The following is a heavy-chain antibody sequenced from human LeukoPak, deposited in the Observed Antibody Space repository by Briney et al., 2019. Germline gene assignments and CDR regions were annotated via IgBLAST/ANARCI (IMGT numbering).Heavy chain of an antibody. Sequence: PGGSLRLSCAASGFTFSSYSMNWVRQAPGKGLEWVSSISRSSSYIYYADSVKGRFTISRDNAKNSLYLQMNSQRAEDTAVYYCARDLTYYDILTGYYTSHYFDYWGQGTLVTVSS. J-gene: IGHJ4*02. V-gene: IGHV3-21*01. D-gene: IGHD3-9*01. CDR2: ISRSSSYI. CDR3: ARDLTYYDILTGYYTSHYFDY. CDR1: GFTFSSYS.